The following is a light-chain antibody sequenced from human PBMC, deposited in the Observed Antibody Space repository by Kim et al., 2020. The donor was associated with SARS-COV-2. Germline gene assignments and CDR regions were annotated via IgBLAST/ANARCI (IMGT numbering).Light chain of an antibody. V-gene: IGKV4-1*01. CDR2: WAS. CDR3: HQYATFPYS. Sequence: RATISCRFSKSVFPSPHNRNYLAWYQQKSGQPTELLIYWASSRESGVPDRFSGSGTGTDFTLTISSLQAEDVAVYFCHQYATFPYSFGQGTKLEI. CDR1: KSVFPSPHNRNY. J-gene: IGKJ2*03.